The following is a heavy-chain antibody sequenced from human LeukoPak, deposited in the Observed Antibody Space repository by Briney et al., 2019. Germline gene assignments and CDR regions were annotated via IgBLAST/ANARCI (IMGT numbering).Heavy chain of an antibody. CDR3: ARATDMGYQYYFDD. J-gene: IGHJ4*02. D-gene: IGHD6-13*01. V-gene: IGHV3-23*01. Sequence: GGSLRLSCDASGFSFSSYAMSWVRQAPEKGLEWVSAITDSDGSTYHADSVKGRFTISRDNSKKSLYMQMNSLRAEDTAVYYCARATDMGYQYYFDDWGQGTLVTVSS. CDR2: ITDSDGST. CDR1: GFSFSSYA.